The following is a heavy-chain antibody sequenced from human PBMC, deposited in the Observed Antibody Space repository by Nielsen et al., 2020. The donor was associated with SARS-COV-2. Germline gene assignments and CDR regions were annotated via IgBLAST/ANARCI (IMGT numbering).Heavy chain of an antibody. D-gene: IGHD4-17*01. V-gene: IGHV1-46*01. CDR3: AIWTSPLTTVTTINAFDI. Sequence: ASVKVSCKASGYTFTSYYMHWVRQAPGQGLEWMGIINPSGGSTSYAQKFQGRVTITADESTSTAYMELSSLRSEDTAVYYCAIWTSPLTTVTTINAFDIWGQGTMVTVSS. CDR2: INPSGGST. CDR1: GYTFTSYY. J-gene: IGHJ3*02.